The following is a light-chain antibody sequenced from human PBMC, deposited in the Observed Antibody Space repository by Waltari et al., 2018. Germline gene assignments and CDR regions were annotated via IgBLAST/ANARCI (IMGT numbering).Light chain of an antibody. CDR2: KAS. CDR3: QHYNKYPPT. V-gene: IGKV1-5*03. CDR1: QSISTW. Sequence: DIQMTQSPSILSASVGDTVTITCRTSQSISTWLAWYQQKPGKAPKLLISKASILESGVPSRFSGSGSGTELTLTINSLQPDDFATFFCQHYNKYPPTFGGGTKGEIK. J-gene: IGKJ4*02.